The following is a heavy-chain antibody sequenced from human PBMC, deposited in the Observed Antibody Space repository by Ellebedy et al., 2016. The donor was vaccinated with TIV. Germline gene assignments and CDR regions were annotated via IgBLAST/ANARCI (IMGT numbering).Heavy chain of an antibody. D-gene: IGHD2-8*01. CDR1: GDSFTNYW. CDR2: IDPGDSYT. V-gene: IGHV5-10-1*01. J-gene: IGHJ6*02. Sequence: GESLKISXQGSGDSFTNYWISWVSQMPGNGLEWMGKIDPGDSYTDYSPSFQGHITISADKSIATAYLQWSSLKASDTAMYYCARHDDGVGAHYSGMDVWGQGTTVTVSS. CDR3: ARHDDGVGAHYSGMDV.